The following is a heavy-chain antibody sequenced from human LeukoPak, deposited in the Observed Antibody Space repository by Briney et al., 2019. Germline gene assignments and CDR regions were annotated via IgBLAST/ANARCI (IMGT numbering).Heavy chain of an antibody. J-gene: IGHJ4*02. CDR1: GFTFSDYY. CDR2: ISSSGSTI. CDR3: ARDEYYCSGGSCYLH. Sequence: GGSLRLSCAASGFTFSDYYMSWIRQAPGKGLEWVSYISSSGSTIYYADSVKGRFTISRDNAKNSLYPQMNSLRAEDTAVYYCARDEYYCSGGSCYLHWGQGTLVTVSS. D-gene: IGHD2-15*01. V-gene: IGHV3-11*01.